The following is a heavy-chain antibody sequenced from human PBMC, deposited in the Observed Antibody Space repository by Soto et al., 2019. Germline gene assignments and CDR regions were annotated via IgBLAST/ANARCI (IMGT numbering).Heavy chain of an antibody. V-gene: IGHV4-31*03. CDR3: ARGFINDAFDI. CDR1: GGSISSGGYY. J-gene: IGHJ3*02. D-gene: IGHD3-10*01. Sequence: QVQLQESGPGLVKPSQTLSLTCTVSGGSISSGGYYWSWIRQHPGKGLEWFGYIYYSGSTYYNPTLKSRVTISVDTSKNQFSLKLSSVTAADTAVYYCARGFINDAFDIWGQGTMVTVSS. CDR2: IYYSGST.